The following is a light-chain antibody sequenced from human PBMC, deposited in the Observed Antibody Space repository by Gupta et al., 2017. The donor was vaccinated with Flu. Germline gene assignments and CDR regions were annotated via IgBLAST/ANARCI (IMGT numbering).Light chain of an antibody. Sequence: QSALTQPASVSGSPGQSITISCTGTSSVVGGYNYVSWYQQHPDKAPKLMIYEVSNRPSGVSNRFSGSKSGNTASLTISGLQAEDEADYYCSSYTSSSTWVFGGGTKLTVL. J-gene: IGLJ3*02. CDR1: SSVVGGYNY. CDR3: SSYTSSSTWV. CDR2: EVS. V-gene: IGLV2-14*01.